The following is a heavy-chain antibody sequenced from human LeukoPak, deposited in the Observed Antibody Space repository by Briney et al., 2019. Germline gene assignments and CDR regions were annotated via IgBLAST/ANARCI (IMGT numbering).Heavy chain of an antibody. CDR3: ARPTARLGWFDP. CDR1: GGSFDGYY. Sequence: PSETLSLTCAVFGGSFDGYYWTWIRQSPEKGLEWIGEIVYSGSTNYNPSLKSRVIISADTSKVQFSLTLSSVTAADTAVYYCARPTARLGWFDPWGQGTLVTVSS. D-gene: IGHD6-6*01. J-gene: IGHJ5*02. CDR2: IVYSGST. V-gene: IGHV4-34*12.